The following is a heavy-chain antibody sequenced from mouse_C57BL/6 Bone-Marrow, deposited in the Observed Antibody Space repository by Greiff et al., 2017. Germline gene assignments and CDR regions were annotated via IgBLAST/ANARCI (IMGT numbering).Heavy chain of an antibody. CDR2: IYPRDGST. CDR3: ARLEFDGSSGDWYFDV. Sequence: QVQLQQSGPELVKPGASVKLSCKASGYTFTSYDINWVKQRPGQGLEWIGGIYPRDGSTKYNEKFKGKATLTVDTSSSPAYMELHSLTSGDSAVSFCARLEFDGSSGDWYFDVWGTGKTVTVPS. CDR1: GYTFTSYD. D-gene: IGHD1-1*01. V-gene: IGHV1-85*01. J-gene: IGHJ1*03.